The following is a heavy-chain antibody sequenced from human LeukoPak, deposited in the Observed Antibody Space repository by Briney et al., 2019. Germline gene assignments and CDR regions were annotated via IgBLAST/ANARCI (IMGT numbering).Heavy chain of an antibody. D-gene: IGHD4-17*01. J-gene: IGHJ4*02. CDR1: GYTFTSYG. CDR3: AREVVGDYGDYVTNFDY. Sequence: GASVKVSCKASGYTFTSYGISWVRQAPGQGLEWMGWISAYNGNTNYAQKLQGRVTMTTDTSTSTAYMELRSLRSDDTAMYYCAREVVGDYGDYVTNFDYWGQGTLVTVSS. CDR2: ISAYNGNT. V-gene: IGHV1-18*01.